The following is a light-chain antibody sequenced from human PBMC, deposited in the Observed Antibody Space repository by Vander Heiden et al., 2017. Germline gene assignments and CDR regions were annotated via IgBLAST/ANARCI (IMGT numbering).Light chain of an antibody. V-gene: IGLV2-14*03. CDR3: SSYTTSSTQV. CDR1: IIDVVNDNF. Sequence: QSALTQKASVYGSRGHTFPISCAGSIIDVVNDNFLSRYQQHPGKSPNLVIYDVTNRPSGVSNRFSGAKSGNTASLTISGLQPEDEADYYCSSYTTSSTQVFGTGTTVTVL. J-gene: IGLJ1*01. CDR2: DVT.